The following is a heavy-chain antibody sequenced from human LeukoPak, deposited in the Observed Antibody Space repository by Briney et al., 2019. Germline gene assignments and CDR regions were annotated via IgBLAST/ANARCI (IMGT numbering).Heavy chain of an antibody. CDR1: EFTFSNYA. J-gene: IGHJ4*02. CDR2: ISVSGATT. D-gene: IGHD6-19*01. Sequence: GGSLRLSCAASEFTFSNYAMSWVRQTPGKGLDWVSGISVSGATTYYANSVKGRFTISRDNSKNTLNLQMNSLRAEDTAVYYCARDPSGSSSGWYHFDYWGQGSLVTVSS. CDR3: ARDPSGSSSGWYHFDY. V-gene: IGHV3-23*01.